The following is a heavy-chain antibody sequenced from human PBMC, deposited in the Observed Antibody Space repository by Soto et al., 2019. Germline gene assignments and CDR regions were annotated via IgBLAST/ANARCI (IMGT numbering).Heavy chain of an antibody. CDR1: GFTFSSYE. CDR2: ISSSGSTI. Sequence: LRLSCAASGFTFSSYEMNWVRQAPGKGLEWVSYISSSGSTIYYADSVKGRFTISRDNAKNSLYLQMNSLRAEDTAVYYCAKDADYYDSSGYCPDWGQGTLVTVSS. D-gene: IGHD3-22*01. CDR3: AKDADYYDSSGYCPD. V-gene: IGHV3-48*03. J-gene: IGHJ4*02.